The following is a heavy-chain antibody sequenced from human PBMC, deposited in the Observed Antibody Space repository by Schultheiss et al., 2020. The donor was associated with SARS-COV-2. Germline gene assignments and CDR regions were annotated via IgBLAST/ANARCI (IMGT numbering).Heavy chain of an antibody. CDR1: GGSISSGGYS. V-gene: IGHV4-61*08. J-gene: IGHJ3*02. Sequence: SETLSLTCTVSGGSISSGGYSWSWIRQPPGKGLEWIGYIYYSGSTNYNPSLKSRVTISVDTSKNQFSLKLSSVTAADTAVYYCARGQARTDAFDIWGQGTMVTVSS. CDR3: ARGQARTDAFDI. CDR2: IYYSGST.